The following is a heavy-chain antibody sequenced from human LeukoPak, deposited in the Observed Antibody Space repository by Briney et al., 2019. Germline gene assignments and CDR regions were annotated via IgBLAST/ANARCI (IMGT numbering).Heavy chain of an antibody. CDR1: GGSFSGYY. V-gene: IGHV4-34*01. J-gene: IGHJ5*02. Sequence: SETLSLTCAVYGGSFSGYYRTWIRQPPGKGLEWIGEINHSGSTNYNPSLKSRVTISVDTSKNQFSLNLSSVTAADTAVYYCARRSRNYSNYVGWFDPWGQGTLVTVSS. CDR3: ARRSRNYSNYVGWFDP. CDR2: INHSGST. D-gene: IGHD4-11*01.